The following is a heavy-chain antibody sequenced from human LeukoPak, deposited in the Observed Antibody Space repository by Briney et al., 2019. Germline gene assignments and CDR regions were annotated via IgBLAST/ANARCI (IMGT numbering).Heavy chain of an antibody. V-gene: IGHV4-59*01. D-gene: IGHD6-19*01. CDR1: GGSMSNYY. J-gene: IGHJ4*02. Sequence: PSETLSLTCTVSGGSMSNYYWSWIRQPPGKGLEWIGYIYYDGRTHYNPSLESRVTMSVDTSKNQFSLRLSSVTAADTAVYYCARGSPVADYWGQGALVTVSS. CDR2: IYYDGRT. CDR3: ARGSPVADY.